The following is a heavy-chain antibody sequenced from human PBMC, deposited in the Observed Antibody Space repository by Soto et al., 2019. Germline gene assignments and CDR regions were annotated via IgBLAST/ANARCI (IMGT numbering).Heavy chain of an antibody. CDR1: GGTFN. CDR3: ARGSGADAFDI. D-gene: IGHD7-27*01. V-gene: IGHV1-69*06. J-gene: IGHJ3*02. CDR2: IIPVIDTA. Sequence: ASVKVSCKVSGGTFNIRWVRQAPGQGLEWMGGIIPVIDTANYARKFQGRVVISADRATNIVYMEMMSLTLEDTAVYYCARGSGADAFDIWGQGXMVTV.